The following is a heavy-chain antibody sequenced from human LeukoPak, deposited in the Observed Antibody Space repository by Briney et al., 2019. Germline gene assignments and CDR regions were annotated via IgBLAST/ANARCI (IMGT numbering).Heavy chain of an antibody. V-gene: IGHV1-8*01. Sequence: ASVKVSCKTSGYTFTSYDINWVRQATGQGLEWMGWMNPNSGNTGYAQKFQGRVTMTRNTSISTAYMELSSLRSEDTAVYYCARGSLQRITIFGVVIGGGNWFDPWGQGTLVTVSS. D-gene: IGHD3-3*01. J-gene: IGHJ5*02. CDR1: GYTFTSYD. CDR3: ARGSLQRITIFGVVIGGGNWFDP. CDR2: MNPNSGNT.